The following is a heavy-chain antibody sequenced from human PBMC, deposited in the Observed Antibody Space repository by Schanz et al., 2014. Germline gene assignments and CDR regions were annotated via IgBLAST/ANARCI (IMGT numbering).Heavy chain of an antibody. V-gene: IGHV1-46*01. J-gene: IGHJ4*02. D-gene: IGHD6-6*01. Sequence: QVQLVQSGAEVKKPGASVKVSCKASGYTFVSYSMHWVRQAPGQGPEFMGWISTFRNEDTNSAQRFQGRLTMTRDTSTSTVYMELSSLRSEDTAVYYCARGGAYRSPSPVFYFDYWGQGTLVTVSS. CDR2: ISTFRNEDT. CDR3: ARGGAYRSPSPVFYFDY. CDR1: GYTFVSYS.